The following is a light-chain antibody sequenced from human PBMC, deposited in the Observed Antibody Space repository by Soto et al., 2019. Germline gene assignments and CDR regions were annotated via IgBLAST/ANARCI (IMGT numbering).Light chain of an antibody. J-gene: IGKJ1*01. CDR2: GAS. CDR1: QHVRTF. CDR3: QQHSHWPPWT. Sequence: PGERATLSCRASQHVRTFLDWYQQKPGQPPRLLIYGASNRATGIPARFSGSGSGTDFTLTISSLEPEDFAVYYCQQHSHWPPWTFGQGTRVEIQ. V-gene: IGKV3-11*01.